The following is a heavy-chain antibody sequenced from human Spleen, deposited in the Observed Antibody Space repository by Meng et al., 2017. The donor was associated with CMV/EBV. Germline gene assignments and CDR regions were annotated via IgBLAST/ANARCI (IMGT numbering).Heavy chain of an antibody. D-gene: IGHD6-19*01. CDR3: ARQDDSSAGLDY. V-gene: IGHV5-51*01. Sequence: GESLKISCKGSGYSSFNYWIGWVRQMPGKGLEWMGIIYPVDSDTRYSPSFQGQVTISVDKSISTAYLQWSSLKASDTAMYYCARQDDSSAGLDYWGQGTLVTVSS. CDR2: IYPVDSDT. CDR1: GYSSFNYW. J-gene: IGHJ4*02.